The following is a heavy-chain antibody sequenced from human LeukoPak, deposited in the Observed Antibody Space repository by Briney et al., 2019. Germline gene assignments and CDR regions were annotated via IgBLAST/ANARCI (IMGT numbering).Heavy chain of an antibody. D-gene: IGHD5-18*01. CDR1: GFTFRSYG. Sequence: GGSLRLSCAASGFTFRSYGMHWVREAPGKGVEWVAVISYDGSNKYYADSVKGRFTISRDNSKNTLYLQMNSLRAEDTDVYYCARDCLREYSYGQYYYYYYMDVWGKGTTVTVSS. CDR3: ARDCLREYSYGQYYYYYYMDV. V-gene: IGHV3-30*12. J-gene: IGHJ6*03. CDR2: ISYDGSNK.